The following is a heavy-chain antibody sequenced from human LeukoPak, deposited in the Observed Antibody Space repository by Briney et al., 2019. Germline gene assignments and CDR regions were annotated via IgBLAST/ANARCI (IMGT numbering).Heavy chain of an antibody. Sequence: LSGGSLRPSCAASGFTFSSYWMHWVRQAPGKGLVWVSYISGDGSSTTCADSVKGRFTISRDNAKNTLDLQMNSLRAEDTAVYYCARGGWGTAIDYWAQGTLVTVSS. D-gene: IGHD1-7*01. V-gene: IGHV3-74*01. CDR2: ISGDGSST. CDR3: ARGGWGTAIDY. J-gene: IGHJ4*02. CDR1: GFTFSSYW.